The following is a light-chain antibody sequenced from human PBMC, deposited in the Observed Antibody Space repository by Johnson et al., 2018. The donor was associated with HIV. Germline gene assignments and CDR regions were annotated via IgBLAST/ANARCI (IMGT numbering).Light chain of an antibody. CDR3: GAWDGRLGVSV. CDR1: SSNIGNNY. J-gene: IGLJ1*01. CDR2: ENN. V-gene: IGLV1-51*02. Sequence: QSLLTQPPSVSAAPGQKVTISCSGSSSNIGNNYASWYQQLPGTAPKLLIYENNKRPSGIPDRFSGSKSGTSATLGITGLQTGDEADYYCGAWDGRLGVSVFGTGTTVTV.